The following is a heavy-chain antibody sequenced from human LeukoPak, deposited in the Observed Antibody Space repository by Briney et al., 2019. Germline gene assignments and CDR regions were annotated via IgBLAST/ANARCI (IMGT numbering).Heavy chain of an antibody. J-gene: IGHJ6*03. CDR1: GYTFTGYF. CDR3: ATEGPNYYMDV. Sequence: SVKVSCTASGYTFTGYFMHWVRQAPGQGLEWMGGIIPMFGAANYAQKFQGRVTITTDESTTTAHMELISLTSDDTAVYFCATEGPNYYMDVWGKGTTVTVSS. V-gene: IGHV1-69*05. CDR2: IIPMFGAA.